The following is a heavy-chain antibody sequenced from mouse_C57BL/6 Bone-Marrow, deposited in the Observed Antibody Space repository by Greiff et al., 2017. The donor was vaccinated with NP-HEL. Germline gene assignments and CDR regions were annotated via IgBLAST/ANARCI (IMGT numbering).Heavy chain of an antibody. Sequence: ESGPGLVKPSQSLSLTCSVTGYSITSGYYWNWIRQFPGNKLEWMGYISYDGSNNYNPSLKNRISITRDTSNNQFFLKLNSVTTEDTATYYCAISAYWGQGTLVTVSA. V-gene: IGHV3-6*01. CDR1: GYSITSGYY. CDR2: ISYDGSN. CDR3: AISAY. J-gene: IGHJ3*01.